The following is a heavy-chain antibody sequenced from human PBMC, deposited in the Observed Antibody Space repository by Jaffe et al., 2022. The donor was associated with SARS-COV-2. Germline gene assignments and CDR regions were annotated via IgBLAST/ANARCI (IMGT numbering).Heavy chain of an antibody. CDR1: GFTFSSYG. Sequence: QVQLVESGGGVVQPGRSLRLSCAASGFTFSSYGMHWVRQAPGKGLEWVAVIWYDGSNKYYADSVKGRFTISRDNSKNTLYLQMNSLRAEDTAVYYCARDHPLYYYDSSGFDIWGQGTMVTVSS. CDR2: IWYDGSNK. J-gene: IGHJ3*02. CDR3: ARDHPLYYYDSSGFDI. D-gene: IGHD3-22*01. V-gene: IGHV3-33*01.